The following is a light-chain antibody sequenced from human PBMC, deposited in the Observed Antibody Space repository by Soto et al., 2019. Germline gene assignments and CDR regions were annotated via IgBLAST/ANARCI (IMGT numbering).Light chain of an antibody. CDR1: QSVSSNS. V-gene: IGKV3-20*01. J-gene: IGKJ1*01. Sequence: EIVLTQSPDTLSLSPGERATLSCRASQSVSSNSLAWYQQKPGQAPRLLMYGASSRATGIPDRFSGGGSGTDFTLTIGRLEPEDFAVYYCQHYGNSRATFGQGTKVEIK. CDR2: GAS. CDR3: QHYGNSRAT.